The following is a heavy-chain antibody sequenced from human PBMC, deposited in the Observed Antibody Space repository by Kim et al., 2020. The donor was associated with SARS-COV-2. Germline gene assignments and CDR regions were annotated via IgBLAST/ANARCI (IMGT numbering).Heavy chain of an antibody. V-gene: IGHV1-18*01. CDR1: GYTFTSYG. Sequence: ASVKVSCKASGYTFTSYGISWVRQAPGQGLEWMGWISAYHGNTNYAQKLQGRVTMTTDTSTSTAYMELMSLRSDETAVYYCARDLPFWDTAMVRPPTPSYYDYGMDGWGQGNSVTVSS. CDR3: ARDLPFWDTAMVRPPTPSYYDYGMDG. D-gene: IGHD5-18*01. J-gene: IGHJ6*02. CDR2: ISAYHGNT.